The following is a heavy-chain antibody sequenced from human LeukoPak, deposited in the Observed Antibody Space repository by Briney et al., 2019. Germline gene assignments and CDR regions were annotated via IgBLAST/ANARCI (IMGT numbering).Heavy chain of an antibody. CDR3: TKGGYCSSTNCPQGY. CDR1: GFTFSSFA. D-gene: IGHD2-2*01. Sequence: GGSLRLSCAASGFTFSSFAMSWVRQAPGKGLEWVSGISGSGGSTYYADSVKGRFTISRDNSKNTLYLQMNSLRAEDTAVYYCTKGGYCSSTNCPQGYWGQGTLVTVSS. V-gene: IGHV3-23*01. J-gene: IGHJ4*02. CDR2: ISGSGGST.